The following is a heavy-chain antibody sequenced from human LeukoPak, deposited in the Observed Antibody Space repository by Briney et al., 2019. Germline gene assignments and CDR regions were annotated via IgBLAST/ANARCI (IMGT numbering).Heavy chain of an antibody. V-gene: IGHV3-30*04. Sequence: GGSLRLSCAASGFTFSSYAMHWVRQAPGKGLGWVAVISYDGSNKYYADSVKGRFTISRDNSKNTLYLQMNSLRAEDTAVYYCARASWDYGDRDTDYWGQGTLVTVSS. CDR3: ARASWDYGDRDTDY. D-gene: IGHD4-17*01. CDR1: GFTFSSYA. CDR2: ISYDGSNK. J-gene: IGHJ4*02.